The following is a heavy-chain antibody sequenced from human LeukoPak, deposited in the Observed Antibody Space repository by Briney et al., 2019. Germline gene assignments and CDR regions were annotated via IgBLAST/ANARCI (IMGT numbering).Heavy chain of an antibody. J-gene: IGHJ4*02. D-gene: IGHD3-9*01. CDR3: ARAAHYDILTGVDY. CDR2: ISYDGSNK. Sequence: PGGSLRLSCGASGFTFSSYGMHWVRQAPGKGLEGVAVISYDGSNKYYADSVKGRFTISRDNSKNTLYLQMNSLRAEDTAVYYCARAAHYDILTGVDYWGQGTLVTVSS. V-gene: IGHV3-30*03. CDR1: GFTFSSYG.